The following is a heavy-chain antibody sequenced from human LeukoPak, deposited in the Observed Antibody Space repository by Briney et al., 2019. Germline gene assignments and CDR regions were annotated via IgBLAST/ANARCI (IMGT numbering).Heavy chain of an antibody. CDR2: INPNSGGT. CDR3: ARVGPYGSGSSLFDY. Sequence: ASVKVSCKASGDTFTGYYMHWVRQAPGQGLEWMGWINPNSGGTNYAQKFQGRVTMTRDTSISTAYMELSRLRSDDTAVYYCARVGPYGSGSSLFDYWGQGTLVTVSS. D-gene: IGHD3-10*01. J-gene: IGHJ4*02. CDR1: GDTFTGYY. V-gene: IGHV1-2*02.